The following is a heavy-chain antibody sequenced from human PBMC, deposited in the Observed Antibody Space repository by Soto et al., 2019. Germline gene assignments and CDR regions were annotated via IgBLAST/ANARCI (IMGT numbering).Heavy chain of an antibody. J-gene: IGHJ6*02. D-gene: IGHD3-22*01. CDR1: GGTFSIYA. V-gene: IGHV1-69*17. CDR2: IIPIFAII. Sequence: QVQLVQSGAEVKKPGSSVNVSCKASGGTFSIYAISWVRQAPGQGLEWMGGIIPIFAIINSAQQFQGRLTITADKSTSTAYMELSSLRSEDTAVYYCARGAVVSPDHNIEALYYSGMDVWGQGTTVAVS. CDR3: ARGAVVSPDHNIEALYYSGMDV.